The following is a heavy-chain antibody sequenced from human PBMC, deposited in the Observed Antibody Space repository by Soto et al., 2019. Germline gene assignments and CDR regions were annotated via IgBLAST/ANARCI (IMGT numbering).Heavy chain of an antibody. CDR2: LSPDGENQ. Sequence: PGGSLRLSCADPAFSFNKYALHWIRHAPGEGLEWVAVLSPDGENQYYRDSVRGRFTISRDTSKSTLYLQMTSLRPEDTAVYYCATGAAFYYDTSRFWGQGTLVTVSS. J-gene: IGHJ4*02. CDR1: AFSFNKYA. V-gene: IGHV3-30*04. CDR3: ATGAAFYYDTSRF. D-gene: IGHD3-22*01.